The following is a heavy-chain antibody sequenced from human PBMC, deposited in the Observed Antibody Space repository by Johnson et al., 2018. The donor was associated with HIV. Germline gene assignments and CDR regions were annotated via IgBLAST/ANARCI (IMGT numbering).Heavy chain of an antibody. CDR1: GFIFSNYG. V-gene: IGHV3-33*06. D-gene: IGHD3-10*01. CDR2: IWFDGSSK. J-gene: IGHJ3*02. CDR3: VKEAITMEVDI. Sequence: QVQLVESGGGLVQPGGSLRLSCAASGFIFSNYGMHWVRQAPGKGLEWVSVIWFDGSSKYYADSVKGRFTISRDNSKNTLYLQMDSLRADDTAVYYCVKEAITMEVDIWGQGTTVTVSS.